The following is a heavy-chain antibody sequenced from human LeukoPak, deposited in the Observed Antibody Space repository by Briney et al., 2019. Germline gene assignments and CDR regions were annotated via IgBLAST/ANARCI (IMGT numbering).Heavy chain of an antibody. J-gene: IGHJ6*02. CDR1: GFTISSYS. CDR2: ISSSSSYI. CDR3: GRYYVMDV. V-gene: IGHV3-21*04. Sequence: PGGSLRLSCAASGFTISSYSMNWVRQAPGKGLEWVSSISSSSSYIYYADSVKGRFTISRDNSRSTLYLQMNSLRAEDTAVYYCGRYYVMDVWGQGTSVTVSS.